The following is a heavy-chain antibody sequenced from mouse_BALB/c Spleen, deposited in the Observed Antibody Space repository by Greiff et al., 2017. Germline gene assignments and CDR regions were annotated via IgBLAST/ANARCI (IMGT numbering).Heavy chain of an antibody. CDR3: ARGYDYDDLAWFAY. D-gene: IGHD2-4*01. J-gene: IGHJ3*01. CDR2: INSNGGST. CDR1: GFTFSSYG. V-gene: IGHV5-6-3*01. Sequence: EVHLVESGGGLVQPGGSLKLSCAASGFTFSSYGMSWVRQTPDKRLELVATINSNGGSTYYPDSVKGRFTISRDNAKNTLYLQMSSLKSEDTAMYYCARGYDYDDLAWFAYWGQGTLVTVSA.